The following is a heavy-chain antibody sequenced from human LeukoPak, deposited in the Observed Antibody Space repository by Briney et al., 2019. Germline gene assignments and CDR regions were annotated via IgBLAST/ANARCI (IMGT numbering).Heavy chain of an antibody. CDR2: IWYDGSNK. Sequence: GGSLRLSCAASGFTFSSYGMHWVRQAPGKGLEWVAVIWYDGSNKYYADSVKGRFTISRDNSKNTLYLQMNSLRAEDTAVYYCARAPDSSGYSLGYGMDVWGQGTTVTVSS. J-gene: IGHJ6*02. D-gene: IGHD3-22*01. CDR3: ARAPDSSGYSLGYGMDV. CDR1: GFTFSSYG. V-gene: IGHV3-33*01.